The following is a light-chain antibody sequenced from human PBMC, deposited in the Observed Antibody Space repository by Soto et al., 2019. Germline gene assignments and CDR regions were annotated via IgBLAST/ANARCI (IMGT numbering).Light chain of an antibody. V-gene: IGKV1-5*01. CDR3: QQYKSYSRM. CDR1: QSISSW. CDR2: DAS. Sequence: DIQMTQSPSTLSASVGDRVTITCRASQSISSWLAWYQQKPGKAPKLLIYDASSLQSGVPSRFSGSGSGTEFTLTISSLQPDDFATYYCQQYKSYSRMFGQGTKVDI. J-gene: IGKJ1*01.